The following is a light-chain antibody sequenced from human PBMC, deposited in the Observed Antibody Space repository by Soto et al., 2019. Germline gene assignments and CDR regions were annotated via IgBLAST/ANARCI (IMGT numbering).Light chain of an antibody. V-gene: IGKV1D-13*01. CDR1: QGISSD. Sequence: AIQLTQSPSSLSASVGDRVTITCRASQGISSDLAWYQQNPGKAPKLLIYAASTLQSGVPSRFSGSGSGTDFTLTISSLQPEDFAIYYCQPYNNWPLTFGGGTKVESK. CDR3: QPYNNWPLT. J-gene: IGKJ4*01. CDR2: AAS.